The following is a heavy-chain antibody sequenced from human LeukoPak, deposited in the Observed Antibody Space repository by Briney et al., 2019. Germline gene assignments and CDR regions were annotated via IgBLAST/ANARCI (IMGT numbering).Heavy chain of an antibody. J-gene: IGHJ4*02. Sequence: NPGGSLRLSCAASGFTFSSYAMSWVRQAPGKGLEWVSSISSSSSYIYYADSVKGRFTISRDNAKNSLYLQMNSLRAEDTAVYYCARGAAGYSGYDLVTYYFDYWGQGTLVTVSS. CDR1: GFTFSSYA. CDR3: ARGAAGYSGYDLVTYYFDY. V-gene: IGHV3-21*01. CDR2: ISSSSSYI. D-gene: IGHD5-12*01.